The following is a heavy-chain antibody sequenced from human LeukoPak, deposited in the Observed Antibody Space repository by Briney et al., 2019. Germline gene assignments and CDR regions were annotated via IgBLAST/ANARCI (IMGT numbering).Heavy chain of an antibody. CDR2: ISSSGNIV. J-gene: IGHJ4*02. Sequence: GGSLRLSCAASGFTFSDYYMSWIRQAPGKGLEWVSYISSSGNIVYYTDSVKGRFTTSRDNATNSLFVQMNSLRAEDTAVYFCASFQWLRYFDFWGQGTLVTVSS. D-gene: IGHD5-12*01. V-gene: IGHV3-11*01. CDR3: ASFQWLRYFDF. CDR1: GFTFSDYY.